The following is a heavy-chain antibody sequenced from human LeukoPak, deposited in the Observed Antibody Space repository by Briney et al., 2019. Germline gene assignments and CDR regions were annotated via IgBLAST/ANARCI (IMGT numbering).Heavy chain of an antibody. Sequence: GASVKVSCKASGYTFTNFGISWVRQAPGQGLEWMGWISAYNGNTNYAQRLQGRVTMTTDTSTSTAYMELRSLRSDDTAVYYCARDRDYGDYNTQDLFVYWGQGTLVTVS. J-gene: IGHJ4*02. V-gene: IGHV1-18*01. CDR3: ARDRDYGDYNTQDLFVY. D-gene: IGHD4-17*01. CDR2: ISAYNGNT. CDR1: GYTFTNFG.